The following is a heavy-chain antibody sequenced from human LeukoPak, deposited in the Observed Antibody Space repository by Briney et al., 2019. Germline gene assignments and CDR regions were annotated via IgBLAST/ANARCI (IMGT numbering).Heavy chain of an antibody. CDR3: TTVWSLYNGSGNYYKVYYFGY. D-gene: IGHD3-10*01. V-gene: IGHV3-15*01. CDR2: VKSKTDGGTT. J-gene: IGHJ4*02. CDR1: GFTFNNAW. Sequence: GGSLRLSCAASGFTFNNAWMNWVRQAPGKGLEWVGRVKSKTDGGTTDYAAPVKGRFTISRDDSKNTLYLQMNSLKTEDTAVYYCTTVWSLYNGSGNYYKVYYFGYWGQGTLVTVSP.